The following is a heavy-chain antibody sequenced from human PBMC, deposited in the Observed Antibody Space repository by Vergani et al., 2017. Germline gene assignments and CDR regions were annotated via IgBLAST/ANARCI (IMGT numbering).Heavy chain of an antibody. V-gene: IGHV2-5*01. J-gene: IGHJ4*02. CDR1: GFSLSTSGVG. CDR3: AHTDIVVVPAAIYGGWYWGCLDY. Sequence: QITLKESGPTLVKPTQTLTLTCTFSGFSLSTSGVGVGWIRQPPGKALEWLALIYWTADKRYHPSLKSRLTITKDTSKSQVVLTMTNMDPVDTTTYYCAHTDIVVVPAAIYGGWYWGCLDYWGQGTLVTVSS. CDR2: IYWTADK. D-gene: IGHD2-2*02.